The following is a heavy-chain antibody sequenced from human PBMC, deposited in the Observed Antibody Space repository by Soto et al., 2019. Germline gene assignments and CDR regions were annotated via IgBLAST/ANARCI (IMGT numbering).Heavy chain of an antibody. D-gene: IGHD2-8*01. CDR1: GGSVNTGSYY. Sequence: QLQLQESGPGLVKPSETLSLTCTVSGGSVNTGSYYWGWIRQPPGKGLEWIGGIYYSGSTHYSLSLKSRVKISLDTSKNQFSLNLTSVTAADAAVYYCASLALPHTNHPDYWGQGALLTVSS. CDR3: ASLALPHTNHPDY. CDR2: IYYSGST. V-gene: IGHV4-39*01. J-gene: IGHJ4*02.